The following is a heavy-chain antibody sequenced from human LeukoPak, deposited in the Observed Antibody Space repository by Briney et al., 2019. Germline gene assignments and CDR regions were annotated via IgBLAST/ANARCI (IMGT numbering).Heavy chain of an antibody. J-gene: IGHJ4*02. Sequence: GGSLRLSCAASGFTFSSYSMNWVRQAPGKGLEWVSGISGGDGTTYYADSVRGRFTISRDNSKNTLYLQMNSLRAEDTALYYCAKNHDGSCYSSSDYWGQGTLVTVSS. CDR1: GFTFSSYS. CDR3: AKNHDGSCYSSSDY. D-gene: IGHD2-15*01. V-gene: IGHV3-23*01. CDR2: ISGGDGTT.